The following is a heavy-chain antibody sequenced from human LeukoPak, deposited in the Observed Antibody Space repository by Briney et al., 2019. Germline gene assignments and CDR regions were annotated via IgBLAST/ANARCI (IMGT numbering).Heavy chain of an antibody. CDR2: IIPIFGTA. J-gene: IGHJ4*02. V-gene: IGHV1-69*05. Sequence: SVKVSCKASGGTFSSYAISWVRQAPGQGLEWMGGIIPIFGTANYAQKLQGRVTMTTDTSTSTAYMELRSLRSDDTAVYYCARAPQLERRPFDYWGQGTLVTVSS. CDR3: ARAPQLERRPFDY. CDR1: GGTFSSYA. D-gene: IGHD1-1*01.